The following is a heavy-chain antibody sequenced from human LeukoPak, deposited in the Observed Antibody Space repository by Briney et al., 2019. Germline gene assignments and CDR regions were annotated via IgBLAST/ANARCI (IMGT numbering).Heavy chain of an antibody. CDR1: GDTVSSNSAA. Sequence: SQTLSLTCAISGDTVSSNSAAWNWIRQSPSRGLEWLGRTYYRSKWYNDYAVSVKSRITINPDTSKNQFSLQLNSVTPEDTAVYSCERDFNPAAGGVFDIWGKGTMVTVSS. J-gene: IGHJ3*02. V-gene: IGHV6-1*01. D-gene: IGHD6-25*01. CDR2: TYYRSKWYN. CDR3: ERDFNPAAGGVFDI.